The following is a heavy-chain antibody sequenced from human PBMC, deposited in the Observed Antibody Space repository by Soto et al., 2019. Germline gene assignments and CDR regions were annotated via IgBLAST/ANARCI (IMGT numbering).Heavy chain of an antibody. CDR1: GGTFSSYT. D-gene: IGHD3-9*01. V-gene: IGHV1-69*04. J-gene: IGHJ4*02. Sequence: GASVKVSCKASGGTFSSYTISWVRQAPGQGLEWMGRIIPILGIANYAQKFQGRVTITADKSTSTAYMELSSLRSEDTAVYYCARDRRYFDWSPPVDWGQGTLVTVSS. CDR3: ARDRRYFDWSPPVD. CDR2: IIPILGIA.